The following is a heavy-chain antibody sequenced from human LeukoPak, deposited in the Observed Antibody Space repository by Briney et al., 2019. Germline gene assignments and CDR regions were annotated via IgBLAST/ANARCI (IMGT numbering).Heavy chain of an antibody. CDR3: AREREYYDILTGYYSYNWFDP. CDR2: INPNSGGT. Sequence: GASVKVSCKASGYTFTGYYMHWVRQAPGQGLEWMGWINPNSGGTNYAQKFQGRVTMTRDTSISTAYMELSRLRSDDTAVYYCAREREYYDILTGYYSYNWFDPWGQGTLVTVSS. CDR1: GYTFTGYY. D-gene: IGHD3-9*01. J-gene: IGHJ5*02. V-gene: IGHV1-2*02.